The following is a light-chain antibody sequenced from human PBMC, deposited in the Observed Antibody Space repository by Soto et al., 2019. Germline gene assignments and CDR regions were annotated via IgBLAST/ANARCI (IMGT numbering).Light chain of an antibody. CDR2: KAS. CDR3: QQYHNWPPQIT. CDR1: QTISSW. Sequence: DIQMTQSPSTLSGSVGDRVTITCRASQTISSWLAWYQQKPGKAPKLLIYKASTLKSGVPSRFSGSGSGTEFTLTISSLQPDDFAVYYCQQYHNWPPQITFGQGTRLEIK. J-gene: IGKJ5*01. V-gene: IGKV1-5*03.